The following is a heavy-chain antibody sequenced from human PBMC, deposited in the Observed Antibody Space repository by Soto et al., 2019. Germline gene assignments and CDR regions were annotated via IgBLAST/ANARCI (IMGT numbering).Heavy chain of an antibody. V-gene: IGHV1-69*01. J-gene: IGHJ4*02. D-gene: IGHD5-12*01. CDR3: ATRGTQGRWLEFADY. Sequence: QVQLVQSGAEVKTPGSSVKVSCEASGGTFSSLGFTWVRQAPGQGLEWMGGIIPISGRTTFAPKFLGRVTITADESTRTKYMELTALTSDDTAIYYCATRGTQGRWLEFADYWGQGTLVTVSS. CDR1: GGTFSSLG. CDR2: IIPISGRT.